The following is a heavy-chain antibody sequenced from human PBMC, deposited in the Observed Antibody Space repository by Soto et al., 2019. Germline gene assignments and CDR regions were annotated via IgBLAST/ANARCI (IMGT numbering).Heavy chain of an antibody. V-gene: IGHV1-8*01. CDR1: GYTFTGYD. J-gene: IGHJ6*03. CDR2: MNPNSGNT. Sequence: ASVKVSCKASGYTFTGYDSNWVRQATGQGLEWMGWMNPNSGNTGYAQKFQGRVTMTRNTSISTAYMELSSLRSEDTAVYYCARGQGRATILLGYYYYYMDVWGKGTTVTVSS. D-gene: IGHD5-12*01. CDR3: ARGQGRATILLGYYYYYMDV.